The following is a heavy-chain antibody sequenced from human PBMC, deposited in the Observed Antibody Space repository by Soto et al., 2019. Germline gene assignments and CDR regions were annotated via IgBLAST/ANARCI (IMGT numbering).Heavy chain of an antibody. CDR3: ATGWPPLYRIAVAQRNDAFDI. J-gene: IGHJ3*02. CDR2: FDPEDGET. D-gene: IGHD6-19*01. Sequence: GGSVKVSCKVSRYTLPELSMHWVGPAPGKGLEWMGGFDPEDGETIYAQKFQGRVTMTEDTSTDTAYMELSSLRSEDTAVYYCATGWPPLYRIAVAQRNDAFDIWGQGTMVTVSS. V-gene: IGHV1-24*01. CDR1: RYTLPELS.